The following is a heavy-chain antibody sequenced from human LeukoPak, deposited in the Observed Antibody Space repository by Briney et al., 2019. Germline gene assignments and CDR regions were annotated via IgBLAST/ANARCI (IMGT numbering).Heavy chain of an antibody. CDR2: IYPNDSHT. CDR3: ARLPNSGADLTWFDP. Sequence: GESLKISCKASGYGFTYYWTAWVRQMPGKGLEWMGIIYPNDSHTRYSPSFQGQVTISADKSISTAYLLWSSLKASDTAMYYCARLPNSGADLTWFDPWGQGTLVTVSS. J-gene: IGHJ5*02. D-gene: IGHD3-10*01. CDR1: GYGFTYYW. V-gene: IGHV5-51*01.